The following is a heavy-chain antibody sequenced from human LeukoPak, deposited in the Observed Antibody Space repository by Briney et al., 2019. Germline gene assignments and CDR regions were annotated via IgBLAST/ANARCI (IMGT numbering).Heavy chain of an antibody. CDR2: INPNSGGT. D-gene: IGHD5-12*01. CDR1: GYTFTGYY. Sequence: ASVKVSCKASGYTFTGYYIHWVRQAPGQGLEWMGWINPNSGGTNYAQKFQGRVTMTRDTSISTAYMELSRLRSDDTAVYYCASLHVATITTWFDPWGQGTLVTVSS. J-gene: IGHJ5*02. CDR3: ASLHVATITTWFDP. V-gene: IGHV1-2*02.